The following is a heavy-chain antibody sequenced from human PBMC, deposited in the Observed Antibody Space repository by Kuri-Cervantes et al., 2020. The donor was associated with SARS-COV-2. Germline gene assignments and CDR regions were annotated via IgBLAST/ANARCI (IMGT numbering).Heavy chain of an antibody. V-gene: IGHV4-34*01. J-gene: IGHJ6*02. D-gene: IGHD6-13*01. CDR3: ARHEAIGAPETGYYYGMDV. CDR2: INHCGST. Sequence: GSLRLSCAVYGGSFSGYYWSWIRQPPGKGLEWIGEINHCGSTNYNPSLKSRVTISGDTSKNQFSLKLNSLTAADTAVYYCARHEAIGAPETGYYYGMDVWGQGTTVTVSS. CDR1: GGSFSGYY.